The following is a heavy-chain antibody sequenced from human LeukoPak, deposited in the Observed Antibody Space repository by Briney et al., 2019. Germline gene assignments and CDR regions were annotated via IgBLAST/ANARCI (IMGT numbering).Heavy chain of an antibody. D-gene: IGHD3-10*01. CDR2: ISYDGSNK. CDR1: GFTFSSYG. Sequence: TGGSLRLSCAASGFTFSSYGMHWVRQAPGKGLEWVALISYDGSNKYYADSVKGRFTISRDNSKNTLYLQMNSLRAEDTAVYYCAKDGSGSYLPNYYFDYWGQGTLVTVSS. V-gene: IGHV3-30*18. CDR3: AKDGSGSYLPNYYFDY. J-gene: IGHJ4*02.